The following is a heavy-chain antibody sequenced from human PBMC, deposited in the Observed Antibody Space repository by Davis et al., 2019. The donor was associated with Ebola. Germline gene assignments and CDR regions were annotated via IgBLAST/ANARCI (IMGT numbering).Heavy chain of an antibody. CDR1: GFTFSSYA. CDR3: VKDRGYCSSTSCYTALYYYYGMDV. CDR2: ISSNGGST. Sequence: GESLKISCAASGFTFSSYAMHWVRQAPGKGLEYVSAISSNGGSTYYADSVKGRFTISRDNSKNTLYLQMSSLRAEDTAVYYCVKDRGYCSSTSCYTALYYYYGMDVWGQGTTVTVS. J-gene: IGHJ6*02. V-gene: IGHV3-64D*08. D-gene: IGHD2-2*02.